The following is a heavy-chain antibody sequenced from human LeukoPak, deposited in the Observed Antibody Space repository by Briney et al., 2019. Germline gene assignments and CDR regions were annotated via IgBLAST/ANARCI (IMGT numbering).Heavy chain of an antibody. CDR3: AGWNAFDI. D-gene: IGHD1-1*01. CDR2: INTDGSST. V-gene: IGHV3-74*01. Sequence: GGSLRLSCAASGNTFSNYWMHWVRQAPGKGLVWVSRINTDGSSTNYADSLKGRFTISRDNAKNTLYLQMNSLIAEDTAVYYCAGWNAFDIWGQGTMGTVSS. CDR1: GNTFSNYW. J-gene: IGHJ3*02.